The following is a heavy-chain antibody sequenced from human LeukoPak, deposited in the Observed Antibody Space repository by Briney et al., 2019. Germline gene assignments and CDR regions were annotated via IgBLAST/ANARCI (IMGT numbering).Heavy chain of an antibody. CDR3: ARDRAYYSGSPRVDY. CDR2: MNPNSGNT. D-gene: IGHD3-10*01. V-gene: IGHV1-8*01. Sequence: ASVKVSCKASGYTFTGYDINWVRQATGQGLEWMGWMNPNSGNTGYAQKFQGRVTMTRNTSISTAYMELRSLRSDDTAVYYCARDRAYYSGSPRVDYWGQGTLVTVSS. J-gene: IGHJ4*02. CDR1: GYTFTGYD.